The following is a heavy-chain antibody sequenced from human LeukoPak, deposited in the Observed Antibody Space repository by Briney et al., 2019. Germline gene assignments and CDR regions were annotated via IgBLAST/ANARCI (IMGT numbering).Heavy chain of an antibody. CDR3: ARVMTVAGTGVDY. V-gene: IGHV3-9*01. J-gene: IGHJ4*02. CDR2: ISWNSGSI. Sequence: PGRSLRLSCAASGFTFDDYAMQWVRQAPGKGLEWVSGISWNSGSIGYVDSVKGRFTISRDNAKNSLYLQMNSLRAEDTAVYYCARVMTVAGTGVDYWGQGTLVTVSS. D-gene: IGHD6-19*01. CDR1: GFTFDDYA.